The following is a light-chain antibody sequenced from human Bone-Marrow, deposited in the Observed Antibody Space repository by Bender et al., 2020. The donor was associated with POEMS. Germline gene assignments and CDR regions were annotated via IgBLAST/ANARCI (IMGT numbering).Light chain of an antibody. CDR2: DVS. CDR3: SSHTATTTLWV. V-gene: IGLV2-14*03. CDR1: SSDIGGYNY. J-gene: IGLJ3*02. Sequence: QSALTQPASVSGSPGQSITISCTGTSSDIGGYNYVSWYQQHPGKAPKLLISDVSNRPSGVSDRFSGSKSGNTASLTISGLQAEDEADYYCSSHTATTTLWVFGGGTKLTVL.